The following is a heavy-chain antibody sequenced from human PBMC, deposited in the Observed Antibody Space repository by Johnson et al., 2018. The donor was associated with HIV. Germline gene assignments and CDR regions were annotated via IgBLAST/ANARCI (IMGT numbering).Heavy chain of an antibody. J-gene: IGHJ3*02. Sequence: VQLVESGGGLVQPGGSLRLSCAASGFTFSNAWMTWVRQAPGKGLEWVGRIKRKTDGGTTDYAAPVKGRFTISRDNSKNTLYLQMNSLRAEDTAVYYCAKGGSLTQDAPFDIWGQGTMVTVSS. CDR2: IKRKTDGGTT. CDR3: AKGGSLTQDAPFDI. CDR1: GFTFSNAW. D-gene: IGHD1-14*01. V-gene: IGHV3-15*01.